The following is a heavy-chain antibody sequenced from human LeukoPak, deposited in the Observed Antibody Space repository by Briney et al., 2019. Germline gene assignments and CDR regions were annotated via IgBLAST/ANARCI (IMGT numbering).Heavy chain of an antibody. D-gene: IGHD3-3*01. J-gene: IGHJ6*03. V-gene: IGHV1-69*05. CDR1: GGTFSSYA. CDR2: IIPIFGTA. Sequence: SVKVSCKASGGTFSSYAISWVRQAPGQGLEWMGGIIPIFGTANYAQKFQGRVTITTDDSTSTAYMELSSLRSEDTAVYYCATGSGKQYYYYYYMDVWGKGTTVTVSS. CDR3: ATGSGKQYYYYYYMDV.